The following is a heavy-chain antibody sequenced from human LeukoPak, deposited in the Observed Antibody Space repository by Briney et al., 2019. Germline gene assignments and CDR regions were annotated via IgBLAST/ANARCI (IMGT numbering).Heavy chain of an antibody. CDR1: GFTFSSYA. J-gene: IGHJ4*02. CDR2: ISYDGSNK. V-gene: IGHV3-30-3*01. CDR3: AGTPWFGELTLDY. Sequence: PGRSLRLSCAASGFTFSSYAMHWVRQAPGKGLEWVAVISYDGSNKYYADSVKGRFTISRDNSKNTLYLQMNSLRAEDTAVYYCAGTPWFGELTLDYWGQGTLVTVSS. D-gene: IGHD3-10*01.